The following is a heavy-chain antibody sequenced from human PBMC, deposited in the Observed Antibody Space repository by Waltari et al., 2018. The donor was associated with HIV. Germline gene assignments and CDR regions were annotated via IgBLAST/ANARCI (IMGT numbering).Heavy chain of an antibody. Sequence: QVQLVQSGAEVKKPGASVTVSCKASGYTFSGHYIHWVRQPPGQGLEWLGRIDPDSGLANYAQTCQGRVTMTRAKSIGTVYLKLSGLRSDDMALYYCARMYYGSWFTMADYGLDVWGQGTTVTVSS. CDR1: GYTFSGHY. CDR2: IDPDSGLA. CDR3: ARMYYGSWFTMADYGLDV. J-gene: IGHJ6*02. V-gene: IGHV1-2*06. D-gene: IGHD3-10*01.